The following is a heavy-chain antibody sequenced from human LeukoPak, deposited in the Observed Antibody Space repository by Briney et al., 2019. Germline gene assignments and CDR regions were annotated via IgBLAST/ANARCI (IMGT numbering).Heavy chain of an antibody. J-gene: IGHJ6*03. V-gene: IGHV3-30*02. Sequence: GGSLRLSCAASGFNFRNYGMHWVRQATGKGLEWVSFIWSDGNNRFYADSVKGRFTISRDNSKNMLYLQMDTLRAEDTALYYCAKDPGASVSGFYMDVWGKGTTVIVSS. CDR2: IWSDGNNR. CDR1: GFNFRNYG. D-gene: IGHD2-8*02. CDR3: AKDPGASVSGFYMDV.